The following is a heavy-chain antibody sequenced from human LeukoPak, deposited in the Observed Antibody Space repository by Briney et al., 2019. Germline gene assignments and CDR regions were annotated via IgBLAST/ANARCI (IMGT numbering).Heavy chain of an antibody. D-gene: IGHD3-9*01. V-gene: IGHV4-59*08. J-gene: IGHJ4*02. CDR3: ARHILTAGSLE. CDR2: MYNSETT. Sequence: SETLSLTCTISGGSISDCYWSWIRQPPWKGLEWIAYMYNSETTKYNPSLRSRVTIPMDTSKNQFSLKLSSVTAADPASYYCARHILTAGSLEWGQGTLVTVSS. CDR1: GGSISDCY.